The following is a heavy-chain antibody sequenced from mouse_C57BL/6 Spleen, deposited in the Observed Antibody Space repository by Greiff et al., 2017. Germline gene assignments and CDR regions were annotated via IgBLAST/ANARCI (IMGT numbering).Heavy chain of an antibody. J-gene: IGHJ4*01. CDR1: GYTFTSYG. CDR2: IYPRSGNT. CDR3: ARGSSDYAMDY. V-gene: IGHV1-81*01. D-gene: IGHD3-2*02. Sequence: QVQLKESGAELARPGASVKLSCKASGYTFTSYGISWVKQRTGQGLEWIGEIYPRSGNTYYNEKFKGKATLTADKSSSTAYMELRSLTSEDSAVYFCARGSSDYAMDYWGQGTSVTVSS.